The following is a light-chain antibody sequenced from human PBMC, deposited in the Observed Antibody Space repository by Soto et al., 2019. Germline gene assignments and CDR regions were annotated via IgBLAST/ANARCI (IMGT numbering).Light chain of an antibody. J-gene: IGLJ2*01. CDR3: SSYTTRSTLG. CDR1: SRDVGAYHY. Sequence: QSALTHPASVSASPGQSITISCTGTSRDVGAYHYVSWFQQHPGKAPQLMIYDVSHRPSGVSDRFSGSKSGNTASLTISGLQTEEEADYYCSSYTTRSTLGFGGGTQLTVL. CDR2: DVS. V-gene: IGLV2-14*01.